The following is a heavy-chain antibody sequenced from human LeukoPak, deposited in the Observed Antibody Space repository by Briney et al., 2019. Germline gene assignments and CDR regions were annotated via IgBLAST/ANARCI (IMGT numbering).Heavy chain of an antibody. J-gene: IGHJ4*02. V-gene: IGHV3-21*01. D-gene: IGHD2-8*01. CDR1: RFSFSSYS. Sequence: GGALRLSCADSRFSFSSYSMNWVRQAPGKGLEWVSSISSSSSYIYYADSLKGRFTISRDNAKNSLYLQMNSLRAEDTAVYYCARVKADYCTNGVCYIFDYWGQGTLVTVSS. CDR3: ARVKADYCTNGVCYIFDY. CDR2: ISSSSSYI.